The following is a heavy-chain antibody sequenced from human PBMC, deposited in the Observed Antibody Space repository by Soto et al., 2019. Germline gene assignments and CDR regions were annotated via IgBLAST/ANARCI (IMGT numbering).Heavy chain of an antibody. V-gene: IGHV4-39*01. D-gene: IGHD6-25*01. CDR2: IYFTGNT. CDR1: GGSITSSSHF. CDR3: AGQTFTIAAASYGRSNWFDP. Sequence: SETLSLTCSASGGSITSSSHFWGWVRQPPGKGLEWIGTIYFTGNTYYTPSLKSRLTMSIDTSKNESSLRLNSVTAADTAVYYCAGQTFTIAAASYGRSNWFDPWGPGTLVTVSS. J-gene: IGHJ5*02.